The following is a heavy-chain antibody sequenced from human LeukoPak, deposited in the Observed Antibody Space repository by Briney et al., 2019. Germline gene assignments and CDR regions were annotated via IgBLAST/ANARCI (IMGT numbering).Heavy chain of an antibody. CDR3: ARVVATSNYGMDV. CDR1: GFTFSDYY. CDR2: ISDSGSYT. D-gene: IGHD5-12*01. V-gene: IGHV3-11*05. J-gene: IGHJ6*02. Sequence: GGSLRLSCAASGFTFSDYYMSWIRQAPGEGLEGVSYISDSGSYTNYADSVKGRFTLSRDNATNSLYLQMNSLRAEDTAVYYCARVVATSNYGMDVWGQGTTVTVSS.